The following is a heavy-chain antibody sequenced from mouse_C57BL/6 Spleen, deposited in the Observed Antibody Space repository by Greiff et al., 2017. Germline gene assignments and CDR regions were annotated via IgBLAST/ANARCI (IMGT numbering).Heavy chain of an antibody. J-gene: IGHJ4*01. CDR3: ARCPEYAMDY. Sequence: EVQLQQSGAELVKPGASVKLSCTASGFTINDYYMHWVKQRPEQGLEWIGRIDPEDGDTTYAPKFQGKATITAETSSTTAYLQLSRMTSEDTAGYYCARCPEYAMDYWGQGTSVTVSS. CDR2: IDPEDGDT. V-gene: IGHV14-2*01. CDR1: GFTINDYY.